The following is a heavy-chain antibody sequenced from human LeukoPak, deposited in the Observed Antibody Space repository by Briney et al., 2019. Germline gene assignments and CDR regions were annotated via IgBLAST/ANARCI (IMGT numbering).Heavy chain of an antibody. CDR1: GFTFSSYS. Sequence: SGGSLRLSCAASGFTFSSYSMNWVRQAPGKGLEWVSYISSSSSTIYYADSVKGRFTISRDNAKNSLYPQMNSLRAEDTAVYYCARAPPYSSSWTSPLYYYYYMDVWGKGTTVTISS. V-gene: IGHV3-48*01. D-gene: IGHD6-13*01. CDR3: ARAPPYSSSWTSPLYYYYYMDV. CDR2: ISSSSSTI. J-gene: IGHJ6*03.